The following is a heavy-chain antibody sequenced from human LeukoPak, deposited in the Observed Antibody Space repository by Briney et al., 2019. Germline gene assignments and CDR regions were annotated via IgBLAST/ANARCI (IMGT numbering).Heavy chain of an antibody. CDR1: GFTFRNYW. J-gene: IGHJ5*02. CDR2: VNIDGST. Sequence: GGSLRLSCSASGFTFRNYWMHWVRQAPGKELVWVSRVNIDGSTRYADSVEGRFTISRHNAKNTLYLQMISLRAEDTAVSYCGRAGGSGSFDPWGQGTLVTVSS. CDR3: GRAGGSGSFDP. V-gene: IGHV3-74*01. D-gene: IGHD3-10*01.